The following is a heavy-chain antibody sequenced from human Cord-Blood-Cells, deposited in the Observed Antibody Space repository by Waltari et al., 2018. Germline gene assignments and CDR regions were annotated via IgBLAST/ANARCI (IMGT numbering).Heavy chain of an antibody. V-gene: IGHV4-34*01. J-gene: IGHJ4*02. Sequence: QVQLQQWGAGLLKPSETLSLTCAVYGGSFSGYYWSWIRQPPGKGLEWIWEINHSGSTNYNPSRKRRVTISVDTSKNQFSLKLSSVTAADTAVYYCARRAFYYYDSSGYYYWGQGTLVTVSS. D-gene: IGHD3-22*01. CDR1: GGSFSGYY. CDR3: ARRAFYYYDSSGYYY. CDR2: INHSGST.